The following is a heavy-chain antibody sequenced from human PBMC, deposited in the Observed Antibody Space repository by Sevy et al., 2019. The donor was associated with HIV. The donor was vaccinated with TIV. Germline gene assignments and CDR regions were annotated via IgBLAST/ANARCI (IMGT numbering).Heavy chain of an antibody. V-gene: IGHV3-66*01. CDR3: ARGKSGYGYGLDY. CDR1: GFPVSSNY. CDR2: IYSDGST. D-gene: IGHD5-18*01. Sequence: ESLKISCAASGFPVSSNYMSWVRQAPGKGLEWVSVIYSDGSTYHADSVKGRFTISRDNSKNTLYLQMNSLRVEDTAVYYCARGKSGYGYGLDYWGQGTLVTVSS. J-gene: IGHJ4*02.